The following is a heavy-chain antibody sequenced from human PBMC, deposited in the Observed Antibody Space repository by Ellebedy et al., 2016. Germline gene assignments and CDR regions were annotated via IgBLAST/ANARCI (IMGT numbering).Heavy chain of an antibody. CDR3: AREDSSGYYYFDY. V-gene: IGHV1-18*01. CDR1: GGTFSSYA. Sequence: ASVKVSCKASGGTFSSYAISWVRQAPGQGLEWMGWISVYSGDTNYAQKLQGRVTMTTDTSTSTVYMDLRSLRSDDTAVYYCAREDSSGYYYFDYWGQGTLVTVSS. CDR2: ISVYSGDT. D-gene: IGHD3-22*01. J-gene: IGHJ4*02.